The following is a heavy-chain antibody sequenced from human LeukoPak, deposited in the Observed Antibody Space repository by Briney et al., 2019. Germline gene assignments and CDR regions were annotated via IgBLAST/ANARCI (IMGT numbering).Heavy chain of an antibody. CDR3: ARDTAMVNVY. Sequence: SVKLFCKASGGTYSSYANSAVRQAPGQGLEWMGRIIPIFGTANYAQKFQGRVTITADKSTSTAYMELSSLRSEDTAVYYCARDTAMVNVYWGQGTLVTVSS. D-gene: IGHD5-18*01. CDR1: GGTYSSYA. V-gene: IGHV1-69*06. CDR2: IIPIFGTA. J-gene: IGHJ4*02.